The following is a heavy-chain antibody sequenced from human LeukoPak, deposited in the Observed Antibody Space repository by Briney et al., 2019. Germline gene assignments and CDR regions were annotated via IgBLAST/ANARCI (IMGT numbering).Heavy chain of an antibody. CDR2: INPNSGGT. CDR1: GYTFTCYY. D-gene: IGHD5-12*01. Sequence: GASVKVSCKASGYTFTCYYMHWVRQAPGQGLEWMGWINPNSGGTKYAQKFQGRVTMTRDTSITTAYMELSRLRSDDTAVYYCARELVATMVDYWGQGTLVTVSS. J-gene: IGHJ4*02. CDR3: ARELVATMVDY. V-gene: IGHV1-2*02.